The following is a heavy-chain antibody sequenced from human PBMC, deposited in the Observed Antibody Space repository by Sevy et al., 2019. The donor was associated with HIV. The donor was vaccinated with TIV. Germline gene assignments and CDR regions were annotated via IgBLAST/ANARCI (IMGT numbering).Heavy chain of an antibody. J-gene: IGHJ4*02. D-gene: IGHD5-12*01. CDR2: ISDDGSNK. V-gene: IGHV3-30*18. Sequence: GGSLRLSCAASGFTLSSYDMHWVRQAPGKGLEWVAVISDDGSNKYYADSVKGRFTISRDNSKNTLYLQMNSLRAEDTAVYYCAKGGVEKATILYYWGQGSLVTVSS. CDR3: AKGGVEKATILYY. CDR1: GFTLSSYD.